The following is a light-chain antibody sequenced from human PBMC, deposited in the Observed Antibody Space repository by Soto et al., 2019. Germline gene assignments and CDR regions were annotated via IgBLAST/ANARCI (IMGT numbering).Light chain of an antibody. V-gene: IGKV3-20*01. CDR1: QTVRSNY. Sequence: EIVLTQSPGTLSLSPGDRATLSCRASQTVRSNYLAWYQQKPGQAPRLLIYGASTRAAGIPDRFSGSGSGTDFTLTITRLEPEDSAVYFCQQYTGPPTTFGQGTRLEIK. CDR2: GAS. J-gene: IGKJ5*01. CDR3: QQYTGPPTT.